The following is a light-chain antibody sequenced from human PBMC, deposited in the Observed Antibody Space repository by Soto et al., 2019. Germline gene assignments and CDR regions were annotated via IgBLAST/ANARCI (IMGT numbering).Light chain of an antibody. J-gene: IGLJ2*01. V-gene: IGLV1-51*02. Sequence: QSVLTQPPSVSAAPGQRVTISCSGSTSNIGYNFVSWYQQFPGAAPKLLIFEIDKRVSGTPDRFSGSKSGTSGTLAITGLQTGDEADYDCATWESSLSIAVFGGGTKLTVL. CDR1: TSNIGYNF. CDR3: ATWESSLSIAV. CDR2: EID.